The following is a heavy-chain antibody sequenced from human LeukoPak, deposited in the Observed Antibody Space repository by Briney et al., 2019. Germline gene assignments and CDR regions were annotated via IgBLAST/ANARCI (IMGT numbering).Heavy chain of an antibody. J-gene: IGHJ4*02. D-gene: IGHD5-12*01. CDR2: INTNNDGI. CDR1: GYTFTVYY. V-gene: IGHV1-2*02. CDR3: ARHYYTGYETFDC. Sequence: GAAVKVSCKAPGYTFTVYYIHWVRQAPGQGLGWMGWINTNNDGINYAQKFQGRVTMTRDTSISTAYMELNRLTSDDTAVYYCARHYYTGYETFDCWGQGTPVTVSS.